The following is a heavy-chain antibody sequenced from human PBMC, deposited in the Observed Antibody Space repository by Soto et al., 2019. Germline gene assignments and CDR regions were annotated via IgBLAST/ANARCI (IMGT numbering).Heavy chain of an antibody. CDR1: GFTFNTYS. Sequence: EVHLLESGGGLVQPGGSLRLSCGASGFTFNTYSMTWVRQAPGKGLEWVSAISGSGGNAFYADSVKGRFTISRDNSKNTLYLQMDSLRAEDTAVYYCAKDVETCDWYPPYYYYGLNVWGQGTTVTVSS. CDR3: AKDVETCDWYPPYYYYGLNV. D-gene: IGHD6-19*01. CDR2: ISGSGGNA. J-gene: IGHJ6*02. V-gene: IGHV3-23*01.